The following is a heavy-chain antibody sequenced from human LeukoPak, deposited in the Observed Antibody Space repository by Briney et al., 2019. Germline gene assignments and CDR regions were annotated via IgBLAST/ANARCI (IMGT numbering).Heavy chain of an antibody. Sequence: ASVKVSCKASGYGFTYYGISWVRQAPGQGLEWMGWISAYNGNTNYAQKLQGRVTMTTDTSTSTAYMELRSLRSDDTAVYYCARDSTTVTTFDYWGQGTLVTVSS. CDR2: ISAYNGNT. CDR3: ARDSTTVTTFDY. D-gene: IGHD4-17*01. J-gene: IGHJ4*02. CDR1: GYGFTYYG. V-gene: IGHV1-18*01.